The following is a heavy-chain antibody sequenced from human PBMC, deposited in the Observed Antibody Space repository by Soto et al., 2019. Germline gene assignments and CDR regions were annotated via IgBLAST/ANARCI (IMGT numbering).Heavy chain of an antibody. V-gene: IGHV1-8*02. D-gene: IGHD2-2*02. J-gene: IGHJ4*02. Sequence: SLVKVSCKASGYSFTSYDSNWVRQATGQGLEWMGWINPNSGNTGYAQKFQGRITMTRNTSISTVYMELSSLTSEDTAVYYCARGPPCARCYNFWGQATQVTVSS. CDR1: GYSFTSYD. CDR3: ARGPPCARCYNF. CDR2: INPNSGNT.